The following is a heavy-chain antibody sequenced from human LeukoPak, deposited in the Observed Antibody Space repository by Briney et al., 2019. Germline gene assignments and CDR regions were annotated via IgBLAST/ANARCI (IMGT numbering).Heavy chain of an antibody. CDR2: IKQDGSVQ. V-gene: IGHV3-7*03. J-gene: IGHJ4*02. CDR1: GFTFSSYW. D-gene: IGHD2-8*01. CDR3: ARDSLDRCVY. Sequence: GGSLRLSCAASGFTFSSYWMSWVRQAPGKGLEWVANIKQDGSVQHYVDSAKGRFTISRDNAKNSLYLQMNSLRAEDTAVYYCARDSLDRCVYWGQGTLVTASS.